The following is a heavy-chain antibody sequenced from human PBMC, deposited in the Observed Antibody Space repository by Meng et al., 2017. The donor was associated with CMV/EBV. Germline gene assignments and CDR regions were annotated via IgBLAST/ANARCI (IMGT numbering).Heavy chain of an antibody. D-gene: IGHD2-8*02. V-gene: IGHV3-23*01. J-gene: IGHJ4*02. CDR1: GFTFSNYA. CDR3: GKGSCSGSSCYTDY. Sequence: GESLKISCAASGFTFSNYAMSWVRQAPGKGLEWVSTINFSGGSTYYADSLKGRFMISRDNSKDTLYLQMDSLRAEDAAVYYCGKGSCSGSSCYTDYWGQGTLVTVSS. CDR2: INFSGGST.